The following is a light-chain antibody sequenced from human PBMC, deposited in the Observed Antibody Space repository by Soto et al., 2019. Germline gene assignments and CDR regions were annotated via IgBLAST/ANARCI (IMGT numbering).Light chain of an antibody. V-gene: IGKV3D-20*02. CDR3: LQRRYWRLT. CDR2: GAS. CDR1: QSVSSSY. J-gene: IGKJ4*01. Sequence: IVFAQSPCTLYLSPRERATLSCRASQSVSSSYLAWYQQKPGQAPRLLIYGASSRATGIPDRFSGSGSGTDFTLSIRRLEPEDFAVYFCLQRRYWRLTVCGGINVDI.